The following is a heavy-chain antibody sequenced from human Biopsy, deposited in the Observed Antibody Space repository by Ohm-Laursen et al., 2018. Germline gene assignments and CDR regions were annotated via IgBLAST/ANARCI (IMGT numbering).Heavy chain of an antibody. D-gene: IGHD3-9*01. J-gene: IGHJ5*01. Sequence: SLRLSCSASGFTFSNYAMSWVRQAPGKGLEWVSTITSSGGSTYFADSVKGQFTISRDNSKNRLYLQMNSLRGEDTAVYYCAKQGATILSSFDSWGQGTLVTVSS. CDR2: ITSSGGST. CDR1: GFTFSNYA. CDR3: AKQGATILSSFDS. V-gene: IGHV3-23*01.